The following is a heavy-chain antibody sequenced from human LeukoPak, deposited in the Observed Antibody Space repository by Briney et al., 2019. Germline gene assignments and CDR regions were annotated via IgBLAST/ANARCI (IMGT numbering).Heavy chain of an antibody. CDR3: ATGLSGSYYVFDY. CDR2: FDPEDGET. V-gene: IGHV1-24*01. D-gene: IGHD1-26*01. J-gene: IGHJ4*02. Sequence: GASVKVSCKVSGYTLTELSMHWVRQAPGKGLEWMGGFDPEDGETIYAQKFQGRVTMTEDTSTDAAYMELSSLRSEDTAVYYCATGLSGSYYVFDYWGQGTLVTVSS. CDR1: GYTLTELS.